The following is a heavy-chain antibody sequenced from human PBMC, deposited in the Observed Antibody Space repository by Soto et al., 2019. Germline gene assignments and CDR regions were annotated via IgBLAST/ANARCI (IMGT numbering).Heavy chain of an antibody. V-gene: IGHV4-4*07. CDR3: ARGNNDFWSLYTLAFDY. D-gene: IGHD3-3*01. CDR2: ISTSGHV. CDR1: GGSLSKYY. J-gene: IGHJ4*02. Sequence: SETLSLTCSVSGGSLSKYYWSWIRQPAGKGLEWIGRISTSGHVVSKVSLRSRLTMSVDMSNNHFSLKLTSVTAADTAVYYCARGNNDFWSLYTLAFDYWGQGALVTVSS.